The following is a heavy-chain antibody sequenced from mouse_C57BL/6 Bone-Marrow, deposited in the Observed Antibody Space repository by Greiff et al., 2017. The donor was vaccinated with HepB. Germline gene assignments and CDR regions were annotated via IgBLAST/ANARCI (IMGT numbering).Heavy chain of an antibody. CDR2: IYPGDGDT. D-gene: IGHD2-2*01. CDR1: GYAFSSSW. CDR3: ARARGYDASYWYFDV. Sequence: QVQLQQSGPELVKPGASVKISCKASGYAFSSSWMNWVKQRPGKGLEWIGRIYPGDGDTNYNGKFKGKATLTADKSSSTAYMQLSSLTSEDSAVYFCARARGYDASYWYFDVWGTGTTVTVSS. V-gene: IGHV1-82*01. J-gene: IGHJ1*03.